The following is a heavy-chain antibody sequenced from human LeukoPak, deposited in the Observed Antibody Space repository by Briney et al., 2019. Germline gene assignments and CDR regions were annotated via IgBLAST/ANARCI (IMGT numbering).Heavy chain of an antibody. CDR1: GGTFSSYA. D-gene: IGHD3-22*01. CDR3: AREADYYDSSGLPYFDY. Sequence: GASVKVSCKASGGTFSSYAISWVRQAPGQGLEWMGGIIPIFGTANYAQKFQGRVTITADESTSTAYMELSSLRSEDTAAYYCAREADYYDSSGLPYFDYWGQGTLVTVSS. J-gene: IGHJ4*02. V-gene: IGHV1-69*13. CDR2: IIPIFGTA.